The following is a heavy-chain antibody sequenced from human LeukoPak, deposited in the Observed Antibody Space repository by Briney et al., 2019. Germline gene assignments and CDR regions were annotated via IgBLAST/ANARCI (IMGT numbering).Heavy chain of an antibody. D-gene: IGHD3-22*01. CDR1: GFTFSSYW. J-gene: IGHJ3*02. V-gene: IGHV3-30-3*01. CDR3: ARVMSSRYDSSGYLDAFDI. Sequence: PGGSLRLSCAASGFTFSSYWMHWVRQAPGKGLEWVAVISYDGSNKYYADSVKGRFTISRDNSKNTLYLQMNSLRAEDTAVYYCARVMSSRYDSSGYLDAFDIWGQGTMVTVSS. CDR2: ISYDGSNK.